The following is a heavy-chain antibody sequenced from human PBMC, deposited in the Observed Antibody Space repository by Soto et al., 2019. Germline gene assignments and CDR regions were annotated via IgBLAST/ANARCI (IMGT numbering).Heavy chain of an antibody. J-gene: IGHJ4*02. CDR1: GFTFSSYD. D-gene: IGHD1-26*01. Sequence: EVQLVESGGGLVQPGGSLRLSCAASGFTFSSYDMHWVRQATGKGLEWVSAIGTAGDTYYPGSVKGRFTISRENAKNSLYLQMNSLRAEDTAVYYCVRERIVGATGTFDYWGQGTLVTVSS. CDR3: VRERIVGATGTFDY. CDR2: IGTAGDT. V-gene: IGHV3-13*01.